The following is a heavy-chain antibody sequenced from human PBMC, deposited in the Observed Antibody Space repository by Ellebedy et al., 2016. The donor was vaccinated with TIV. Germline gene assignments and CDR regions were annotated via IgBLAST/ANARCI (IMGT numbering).Heavy chain of an antibody. Sequence: GESLKISCAASGFTVSSNYMNWVRQAPGKGLEWVSVIYSDADGGDTYYADSVKGIFTTSRDSSKNTLYLQMNSLRAEDTAVYYCARDADGNGGKLDYWGQGALVTVSS. V-gene: IGHV3-66*01. CDR1: GFTVSSNY. D-gene: IGHD4-23*01. J-gene: IGHJ4*02. CDR3: ARDADGNGGKLDY. CDR2: IYSDADGGDT.